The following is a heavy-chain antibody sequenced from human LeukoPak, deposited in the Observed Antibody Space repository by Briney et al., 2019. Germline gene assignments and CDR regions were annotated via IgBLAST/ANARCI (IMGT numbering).Heavy chain of an antibody. Sequence: GGSLRLSCAASGFTYSSYGMHWLRQAPGKGLEWVTVISYDGSNKYYADSVKGRFTISRDNSKNTLYLQMNSLRAEDPAVYYRAEDDRSSCSPFVYWGQGTLVTV. V-gene: IGHV3-30*18. D-gene: IGHD6-13*01. CDR3: AEDDRSSCSPFVY. CDR1: GFTYSSYG. CDR2: ISYDGSNK. J-gene: IGHJ4*02.